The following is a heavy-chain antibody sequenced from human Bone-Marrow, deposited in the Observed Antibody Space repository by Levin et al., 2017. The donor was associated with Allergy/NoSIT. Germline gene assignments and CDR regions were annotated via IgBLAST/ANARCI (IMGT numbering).Heavy chain of an antibody. CDR2: INPNSGAT. CDR3: AISFSSGGYDY. D-gene: IGHD3-16*01. J-gene: IGHJ4*02. V-gene: IGHV1-2*06. CDR1: GYTFTGYY. Sequence: GESLKISCKASGYTFTGYYMHWVRQAPGQGLEWMGRINPNSGATNYAQNFQGRVTMTRDTSISAAYMELSRLRSDDTAVYYCAISFSSGGYDYWGQGTQVTVSS.